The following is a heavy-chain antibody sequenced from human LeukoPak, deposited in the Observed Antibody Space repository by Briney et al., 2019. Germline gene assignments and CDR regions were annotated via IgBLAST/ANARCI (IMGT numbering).Heavy chain of an antibody. CDR1: GFTVSDNY. J-gene: IGHJ5*02. Sequence: GGSLRLSCAASGFTVSDNYTSWVRQAPGKGLEWVSVMYSRGDTYYANSVKGRFTFSRDISKNTLYLQMNGLRVEDTAMYYCARDAPQVPAAGVLASWGQGTLVIVSS. CDR3: ARDAPQVPAAGVLAS. CDR2: MYSRGDT. V-gene: IGHV3-53*01. D-gene: IGHD6-13*01.